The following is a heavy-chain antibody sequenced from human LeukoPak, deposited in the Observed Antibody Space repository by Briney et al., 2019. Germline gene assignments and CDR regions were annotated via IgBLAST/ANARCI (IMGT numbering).Heavy chain of an antibody. CDR3: AREYDSSSYYFDY. Sequence: GGSLRLSCADSGFTFSSYEMNWVRQAPGGGLERVSYISSSGSAIYYTDSVRGRFTISRDNAKNSLYLKMNSLRAEDTAVYYCAREYDSSSYYFDYWGQGTLVTVSS. CDR1: GFTFSSYE. CDR2: ISSSGSAI. V-gene: IGHV3-48*03. J-gene: IGHJ4*02. D-gene: IGHD3-22*01.